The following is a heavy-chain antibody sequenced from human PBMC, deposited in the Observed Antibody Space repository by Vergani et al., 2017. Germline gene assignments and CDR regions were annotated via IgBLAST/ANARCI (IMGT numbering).Heavy chain of an antibody. Sequence: EVQLVESWGGLVQPCRSLSLSCAASGFTFDDYAMHWVRQAPGKGLEWVSGISGNSGSIGYSDSVQGRFTLSRDNAKNSLYLQMNSLRAEDTALYYCAKGKDIVATIWGVGFDPWGQGTLVTV. CDR1: GFTFDDYA. CDR2: ISGNSGSI. D-gene: IGHD5-12*01. V-gene: IGHV3-9*01. CDR3: AKGKDIVATIWGVGFDP. J-gene: IGHJ5*02.